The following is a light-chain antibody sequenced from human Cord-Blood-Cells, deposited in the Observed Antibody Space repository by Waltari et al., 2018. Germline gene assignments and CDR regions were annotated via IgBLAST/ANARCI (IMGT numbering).Light chain of an antibody. J-gene: IGKJ4*01. CDR3: QQYNNWPPLT. Sequence: DIVMTPSPATLSVSPGERATLSCRASQSVSSNLAWYQQKHGQAPRLLTYGASTRATGIPARFIGSGSGTEFTLTISSLQSEDFAVYYCQQYNNWPPLTFGGGTKVEIK. CDR2: GAS. V-gene: IGKV3-15*01. CDR1: QSVSSN.